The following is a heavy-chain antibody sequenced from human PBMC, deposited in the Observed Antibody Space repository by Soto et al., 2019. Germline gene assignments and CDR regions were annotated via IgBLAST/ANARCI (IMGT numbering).Heavy chain of an antibody. D-gene: IGHD3-10*01. CDR1: GFSLNTGGVG. J-gene: IGHJ6*02. CDR3: VRNWRYYGGDYYYGLDA. Sequence: ITLKESGPTLVKPTQTLTLTCTFSGFSLNTGGVGVGWVRQPRGKAMEWLALIYWDDDERYRPSLRSRLNITKDTTNNQLVLTMTNMDTDATATYYCVRNWRYYGGDYYYGLDAWGQGTTVTVSS. CDR2: IYWDDDE. V-gene: IGHV2-5*02.